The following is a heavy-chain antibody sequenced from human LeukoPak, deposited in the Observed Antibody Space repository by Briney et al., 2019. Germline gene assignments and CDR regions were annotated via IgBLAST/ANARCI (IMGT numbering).Heavy chain of an antibody. Sequence: SETLSLTCTVSGGSISSYYWSWIRQPPGKGLEWIGYIYYSGSTNYKSSLKRRVTISVDTSKNQFSLKLSSVTAAATAVYYCARTTEGGYSYGYFYYYYMDVWGKGTTVTISS. V-gene: IGHV4-59*01. CDR2: IYYSGST. CDR1: GGSISSYY. D-gene: IGHD5-18*01. J-gene: IGHJ6*03. CDR3: ARTTEGGYSYGYFYYYYMDV.